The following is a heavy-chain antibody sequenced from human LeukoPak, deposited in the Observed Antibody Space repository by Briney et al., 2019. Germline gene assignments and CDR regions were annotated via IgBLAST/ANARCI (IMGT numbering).Heavy chain of an antibody. Sequence: GGSLRLSCAASGFTFDDYAMHWVRQAPGKGLEWVSGISWNSGSIGYADSVKGRFTISRDNAKNSLYLQMNSLRPEDTAVYYCARARDDFWSYYYYYMDVWGKGTTVTVSS. CDR1: GFTFDDYA. CDR2: ISWNSGSI. J-gene: IGHJ6*03. V-gene: IGHV3-9*01. CDR3: ARARDDFWSYYYYYMDV. D-gene: IGHD3-3*01.